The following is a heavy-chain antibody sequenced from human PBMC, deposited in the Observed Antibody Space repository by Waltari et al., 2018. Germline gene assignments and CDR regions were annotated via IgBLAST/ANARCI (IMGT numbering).Heavy chain of an antibody. V-gene: IGHV3-23*01. CDR2: INGYGDKT. J-gene: IGHJ5*02. D-gene: IGHD3-22*01. CDR1: GFIFNYYA. CDR3: AKAHFYDTSGYIEH. Sequence: EVQVLASGGGLVQPGGSLRLTCAASGFIFNYYAINWVRQPPGKGLEWVSGINGYGDKTYYADSVKGRFTLSRDNSRNTLSLQMNSLRAEDTAVYYCAKAHFYDTSGYIEHWGQGTLVTVSS.